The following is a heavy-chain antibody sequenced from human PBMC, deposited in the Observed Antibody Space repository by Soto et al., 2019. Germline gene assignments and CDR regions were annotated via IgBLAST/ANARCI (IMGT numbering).Heavy chain of an antibody. Sequence: QVQLVQSGAEVKKPGSSVKVSCKASGGTFSSYAISWVRQAPGQGLEWMGGIIPIFGTANYAQKFQGRVTSTGYESTSPAYMELSSLRSEDTAVYYCARDGSGRPYYYGMDVWGQGTTVTVSS. J-gene: IGHJ6*02. CDR3: ARDGSGRPYYYGMDV. V-gene: IGHV1-69*01. D-gene: IGHD3-10*01. CDR1: GGTFSSYA. CDR2: IIPIFGTA.